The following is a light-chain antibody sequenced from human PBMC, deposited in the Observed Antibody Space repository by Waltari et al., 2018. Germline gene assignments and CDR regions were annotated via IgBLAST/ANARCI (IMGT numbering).Light chain of an antibody. CDR1: QSLLYRNGNTF. CDR3: MQGGAYWPYT. V-gene: IGKV2-30*01. CDR2: KVS. J-gene: IGKJ2*01. Sequence: DILLTQSPLSLPVTLGQPASISCRSSQSLLYRNGNTFLNWFQQRPGQSPRRLIYKVSNRDSGVPDRFSGSGSGTDFTLRISRVEAEDVGVYYCMQGGAYWPYTFGQGTKLEIK.